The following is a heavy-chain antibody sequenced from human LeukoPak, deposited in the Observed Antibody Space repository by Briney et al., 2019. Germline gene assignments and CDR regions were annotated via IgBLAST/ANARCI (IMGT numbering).Heavy chain of an antibody. CDR3: ARDRVVAANYYYYMDV. CDR1: GGTFSSYA. D-gene: IGHD2-15*01. V-gene: IGHV1-69*05. CDR2: IIPIFGTA. Sequence: GASVKVSCKASGGTFSSYAISWVRQAPGQGLEWMGRIIPIFGTANYAQKSQGRVTITTDESTSTAYMELSSLRSEDTAVYYCARDRVVAANYYYYMDVWGKGTTVTVSS. J-gene: IGHJ6*03.